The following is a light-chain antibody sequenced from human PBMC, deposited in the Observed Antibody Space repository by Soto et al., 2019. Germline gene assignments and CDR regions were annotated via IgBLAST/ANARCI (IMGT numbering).Light chain of an antibody. V-gene: IGKV3D-15*01. CDR1: QSVSIN. J-gene: IGKJ3*01. Sequence: EIVMTQSPATLSVSPGERATLSCRASQSVSINVAWYQQKPGQAPRLLIYGAFSRATDAPDRFSGSESGTEFTLTISSLQSEDFAVYYCQQYNDWPFTFGPGTKVDIK. CDR2: GAF. CDR3: QQYNDWPFT.